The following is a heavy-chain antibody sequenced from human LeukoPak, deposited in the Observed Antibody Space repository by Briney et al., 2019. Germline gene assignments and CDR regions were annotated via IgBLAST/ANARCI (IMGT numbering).Heavy chain of an antibody. CDR2: ISGGGST. J-gene: IGHJ4*02. D-gene: IGHD1-14*01. CDR3: AKVWPSGIYFAC. CDR1: GFTFSTYA. Sequence: GGSLRLSCAASGFTFSTYAMSWVRQAPGKGLEWVSAISGGGSTYYADSVKGRFTISRDNSKNTLYLQMNSLRAEDTALYYCAKVWPSGIYFACGGRGTLVPVP. V-gene: IGHV3-23*01.